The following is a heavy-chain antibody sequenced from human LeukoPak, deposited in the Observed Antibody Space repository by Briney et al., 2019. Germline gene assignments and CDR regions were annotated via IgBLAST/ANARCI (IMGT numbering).Heavy chain of an antibody. J-gene: IGHJ3*02. Sequence: GGSLRLSCAVSGLTFSRYAINWVRQPPGKGLEWVSIISNSGGISVYADSVKGRFTISRDNSKNTLYLQMNSLRAEDTAVYYCATTAFDTAGAFDIWGQGTMVTVSS. D-gene: IGHD5-18*01. V-gene: IGHV3-23*01. CDR1: GLTFSRYA. CDR3: ATTAFDTAGAFDI. CDR2: ISNSGGIS.